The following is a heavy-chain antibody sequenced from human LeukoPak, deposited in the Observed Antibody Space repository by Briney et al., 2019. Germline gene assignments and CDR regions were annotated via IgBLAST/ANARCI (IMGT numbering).Heavy chain of an antibody. J-gene: IGHJ3*02. V-gene: IGHV3-23*01. CDR2: IRDSGAST. D-gene: IGHD6-19*01. Sequence: GGSLRLSCAASGFTFLTYAMSSVRQAPGKGLQWVSVIRDSGASTYYADSVKGRFTISRDNSKNTLYLRMNSLRAEDTAVYYCAKAGRSGWYPGWPFDIWGQGTMVTVSS. CDR3: AKAGRSGWYPGWPFDI. CDR1: GFTFLTYA.